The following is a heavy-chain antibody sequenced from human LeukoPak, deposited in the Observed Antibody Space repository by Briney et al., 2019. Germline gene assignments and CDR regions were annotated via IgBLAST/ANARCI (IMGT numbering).Heavy chain of an antibody. CDR3: ARGVIINFDY. D-gene: IGHD3-10*01. CDR1: GGSVSSGSYY. J-gene: IGHJ4*02. Sequence: SETLSLTCTVSGGSVSSGSYYWSWIRQPPGKGLEWIGYIYYSGSTNYYPPLRSRVTISVDTSKNQFSLKLSSVTAADAAVYYCARGVIINFDYWGQGTLVTVSS. CDR2: IYYSGST. V-gene: IGHV4-61*01.